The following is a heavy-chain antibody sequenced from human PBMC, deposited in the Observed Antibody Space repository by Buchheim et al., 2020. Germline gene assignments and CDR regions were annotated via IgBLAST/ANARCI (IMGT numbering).Heavy chain of an antibody. CDR2: INHSGST. CDR1: GGSFSGYY. V-gene: IGHV4-34*01. D-gene: IGHD4-23*01. Sequence: QVQLQQWGAGLLKPSETLSLTCAVYGGSFSGYYWSWIRQPPGKGLEWIGEINHSGSTNYNPSLKSRVTISVDTSKNQFSLKLSSVTAADTAVYYCARVVRVVTIQSVARPNWFDPWGQGTL. J-gene: IGHJ5*02. CDR3: ARVVRVVTIQSVARPNWFDP.